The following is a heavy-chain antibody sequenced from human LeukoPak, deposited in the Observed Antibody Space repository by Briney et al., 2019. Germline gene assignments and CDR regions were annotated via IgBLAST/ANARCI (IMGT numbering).Heavy chain of an antibody. Sequence: ASVKVSCKVSGYTLTELSMHWVRQAPGKGLEWMGGFDPEDGETIYAQKFQGRVTMTEDTSTDTAYMELSSLRSEDTAVYYRATASYRVAAAGIDYWGQGTLVTVSS. CDR3: ATASYRVAAAGIDY. CDR1: GYTLTELS. CDR2: FDPEDGET. V-gene: IGHV1-24*01. J-gene: IGHJ4*02. D-gene: IGHD6-13*01.